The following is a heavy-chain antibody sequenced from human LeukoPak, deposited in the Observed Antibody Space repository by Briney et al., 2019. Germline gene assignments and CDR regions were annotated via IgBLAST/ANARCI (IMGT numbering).Heavy chain of an antibody. J-gene: IGHJ4*02. V-gene: IGHV3-30*18. D-gene: IGHD6-13*01. CDR1: GFTFSSYG. CDR3: AKDLYSSSYSFDY. Sequence: GGSLTLSCAASGFTFSSYGMHWVRQAPGKGLEWVAVISYDGSNKYYADSVKGRFTISRDNSKNTLYLQMNSLRAEDTAVYYCAKDLYSSSYSFDYWGQGTLVTVSS. CDR2: ISYDGSNK.